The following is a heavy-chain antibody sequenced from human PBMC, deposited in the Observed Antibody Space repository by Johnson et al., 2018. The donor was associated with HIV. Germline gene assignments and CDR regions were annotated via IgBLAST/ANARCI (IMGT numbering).Heavy chain of an antibody. J-gene: IGHJ3*02. CDR1: GFTFDDYG. Sequence: VQLVESGGGVVRPGGSLRLSCAASGFTFDDYGMSWVRQAPGKGLAWVSGINWNGGRTGYAAAVKGRFTISRDNSKNTLYLQMNSLRAEDTAVYYCAKDRVPDAFDIWGQGTMVTVSS. CDR3: AKDRVPDAFDI. CDR2: INWNGGRT. D-gene: IGHD3-3*01. V-gene: IGHV3-20*04.